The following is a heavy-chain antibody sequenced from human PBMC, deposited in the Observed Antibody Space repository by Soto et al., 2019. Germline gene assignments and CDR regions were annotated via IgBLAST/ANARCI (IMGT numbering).Heavy chain of an antibody. CDR1: GGSINSGGYC. J-gene: IGHJ4*02. CDR3: SRGILV. V-gene: IGHV4-31*03. D-gene: IGHD5-18*01. Sequence: QVQLQESGPGLVKPSQTLSLTCTVSGGSINSGGYCWSWIRQHPGKGLDWIGCISYGGSTSYNPSLKRRSTISVDTSKNQFSLKLTSVTAADTAVYYCSRGILVWGQGALITVSS. CDR2: ISYGGST.